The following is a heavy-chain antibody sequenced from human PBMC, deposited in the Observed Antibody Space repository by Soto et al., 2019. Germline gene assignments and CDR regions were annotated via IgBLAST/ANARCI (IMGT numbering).Heavy chain of an antibody. CDR3: ARAGTVTTLSWFDP. J-gene: IGHJ5*02. CDR2: INTDGSIT. CDR1: GFTFSSYW. V-gene: IGHV3-74*01. D-gene: IGHD4-4*01. Sequence: EVQLVESGGGLVQPGGSLRLSCAASGFTFSSYWMHWVRQAPGEGLVWVSRINTDGSITSYPDSVRGRFTIPRDNAKNTLYLQMNSLRAEDTAVYYCARAGTVTTLSWFDPWGQGTLVTVSS.